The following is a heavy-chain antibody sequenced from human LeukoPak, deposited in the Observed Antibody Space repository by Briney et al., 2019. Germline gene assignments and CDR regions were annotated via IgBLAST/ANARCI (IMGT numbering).Heavy chain of an antibody. D-gene: IGHD2-21*02. V-gene: IGHV4-39*01. CDR3: ARGAAVVTTV. Sequence: SETLSLTCTVSGGSISSSSYYWGWIRQPPGKGLEWIGSIYYSGSTYYNPSLKSRVTISVDTSKNQFSLKLSSATAADAAVYYCARGAAVVTTVWGQGTLVTVSS. CDR2: IYYSGST. CDR1: GGSISSSSYY. J-gene: IGHJ4*02.